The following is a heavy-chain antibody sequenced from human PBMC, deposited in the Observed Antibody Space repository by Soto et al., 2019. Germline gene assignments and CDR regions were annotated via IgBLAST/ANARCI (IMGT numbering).Heavy chain of an antibody. J-gene: IGHJ3*02. CDR3: ARGPLTIFGVDIMRYPFNI. D-gene: IGHD3-3*01. Sequence: LETLCLTCAADGGSFSGYYWSWIRQPPGKGLEWIGEINHSGSTTYNPSLKRRVTMSVDTSMKQFSPKLRPVTAAVTAMYYCARGPLTIFGVDIMRYPFNIWSQATMVTVSS. CDR1: GGSFSGYY. V-gene: IGHV4-34*01. CDR2: INHSGST.